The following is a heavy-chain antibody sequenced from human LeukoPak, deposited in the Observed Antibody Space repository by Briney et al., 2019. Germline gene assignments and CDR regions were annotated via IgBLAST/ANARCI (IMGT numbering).Heavy chain of an antibody. CDR3: ARGGGYCSGGTCYGFDP. V-gene: IGHV3-11*06. J-gene: IGHJ5*02. CDR2: ISSSSGYT. D-gene: IGHD2-15*01. CDR1: GFTFSDYY. Sequence: GGSLRLSCAASGFTFSDYYMSWIRQAPGKGLEWVSYISSSSGYTNYGDSVKGRFNISRDNAKNSLYLQMNSLRADDSAVYYCARGGGYCSGGTCYGFDPWGQGTQVTVSS.